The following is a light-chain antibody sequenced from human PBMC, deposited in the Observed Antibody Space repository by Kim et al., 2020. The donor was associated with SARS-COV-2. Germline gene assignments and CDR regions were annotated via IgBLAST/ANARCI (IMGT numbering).Light chain of an antibody. CDR3: QAWDSSTV. V-gene: IGLV3-1*01. CDR1: KLGDKN. J-gene: IGLJ2*01. Sequence: VSVAPGQKAIINCSGDKLGDKNACWFQQKPGQPPVFVSYQDTNRPSGIPDRFSGSNSGNTATLIISGTQAMDEADYYCQAWDSSTVFGGGTQLTVL. CDR2: QDT.